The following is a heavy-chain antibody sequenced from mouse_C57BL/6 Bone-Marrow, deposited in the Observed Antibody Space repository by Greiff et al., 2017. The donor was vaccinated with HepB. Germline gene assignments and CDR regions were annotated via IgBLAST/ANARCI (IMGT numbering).Heavy chain of an antibody. Sequence: EVKLMESGGGLVQPGGSLKLSCAASGFTFSDYYMYWVRQTPEKRLEWVAYISNGGGSTYYPDTVKGRFTISRDNAKNTLYLQMSRLKSEDTAMYYCAGHRQLRLPFAYWGQGTLVTVSA. V-gene: IGHV5-12*01. CDR1: GFTFSDYY. J-gene: IGHJ3*01. CDR3: AGHRQLRLPFAY. D-gene: IGHD3-2*02. CDR2: ISNGGGST.